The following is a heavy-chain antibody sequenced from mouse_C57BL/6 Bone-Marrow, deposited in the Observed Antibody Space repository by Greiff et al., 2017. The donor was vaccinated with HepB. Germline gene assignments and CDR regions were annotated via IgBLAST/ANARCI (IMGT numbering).Heavy chain of an antibody. CDR2: IDPSDSYT. D-gene: IGHD1-1*01. CDR3: ARESRSSDDY. CDR1: GYTFTSYW. V-gene: IGHV1-50*01. J-gene: IGHJ2*01. Sequence: VQLQQPGAELVKPGASVKLSCKASGYTFTSYWMQWVKQRPGQGLEWIGEIDPSDSYTNYNQKFKGKATLTVDTSSSTAYMQLSSLTSEDSAVYYCARESRSSDDYWGQGTTLTVSS.